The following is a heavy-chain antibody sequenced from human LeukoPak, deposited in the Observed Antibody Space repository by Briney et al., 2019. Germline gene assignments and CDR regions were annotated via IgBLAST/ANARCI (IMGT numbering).Heavy chain of an antibody. CDR3: AVGGVYLRGGAEAFDI. CDR2: IYHSGST. V-gene: IGHV4-4*02. CDR1: GDSISSSNW. Sequence: SETLSLTCAVSGDSISSSNWWSWVRQPPGKGLEGIGEIYHSGSTNYNASLKSRVTISVDKSKKQFSLKLSSVTAADTAVYYCAVGGVYLRGGAEAFDIWGQGTMVTVSS. D-gene: IGHD3-10*01. J-gene: IGHJ3*02.